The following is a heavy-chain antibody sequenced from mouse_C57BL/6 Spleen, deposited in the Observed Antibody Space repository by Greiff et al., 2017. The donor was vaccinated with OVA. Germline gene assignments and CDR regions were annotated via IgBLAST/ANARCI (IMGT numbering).Heavy chain of an antibody. CDR3: TKEDRNCAMDY. Sequence: QVQLQQSGAELVRPGASVTLSCKASGYTFTDYEMHWVKQTPVHGLEWIGAIDPDTGGTAYNQKFKGKAILTADKSSSTAYMEIRSLTSEASAVYYSTKEDRNCAMDYWGQGTSVTVSS. CDR2: IDPDTGGT. CDR1: GYTFTDYE. D-gene: IGHD2-14*01. J-gene: IGHJ4*01. V-gene: IGHV1-15*01.